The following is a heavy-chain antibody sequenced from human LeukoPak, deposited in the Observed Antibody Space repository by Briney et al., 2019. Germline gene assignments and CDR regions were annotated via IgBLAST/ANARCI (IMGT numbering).Heavy chain of an antibody. D-gene: IGHD3-22*01. CDR2: TSSYNGNT. CDR1: GYTFTDYY. J-gene: IGHJ3*02. V-gene: IGHV1-18*04. CDR3: ARILLYYDSSGYSPGGAFDI. Sequence: ASVKVSCKTSGYTFTDYYIHWVRQAPGQGLEWMGWTSSYNGNTNYAQKLQGRVTMTTDTSTSTAYMELRSLRSDDTAVYYCARILLYYDSSGYSPGGAFDIWGQGTMVTVSS.